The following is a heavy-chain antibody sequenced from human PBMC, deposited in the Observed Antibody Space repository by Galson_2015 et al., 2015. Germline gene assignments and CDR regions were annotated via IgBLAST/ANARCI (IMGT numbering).Heavy chain of an antibody. CDR3: VRPPNTKLDGFDV. CDR1: GGSISSGNYY. V-gene: IGHV4-39*01. D-gene: IGHD3-3*01. J-gene: IGHJ3*01. Sequence: SETLSLTCTVSGGSISSGNYYWGWIRQPPGKGLEWIASMYYSGSTYYNPSLKSRVTISVDTSKNQFSLDLSSVTAADTAVYYCVRPPNTKLDGFDVWGQGTMVTVTS. CDR2: MYYSGST.